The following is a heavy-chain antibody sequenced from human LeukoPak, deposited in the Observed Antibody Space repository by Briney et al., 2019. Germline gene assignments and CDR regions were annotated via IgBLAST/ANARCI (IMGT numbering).Heavy chain of an antibody. V-gene: IGHV4-34*01. D-gene: IGHD6-19*01. Sequence: SETLSLTCAVYGGSFSGYYSSWIRQPPGKGLEWIGEINHSGSTNYNPSLKSRVTISVDTSKNQFSLKLSSVTAADTAVYYCATSRTVAWYFDLWGRGTLVTVSS. CDR1: GGSFSGYY. J-gene: IGHJ2*01. CDR2: INHSGST. CDR3: ATSRTVAWYFDL.